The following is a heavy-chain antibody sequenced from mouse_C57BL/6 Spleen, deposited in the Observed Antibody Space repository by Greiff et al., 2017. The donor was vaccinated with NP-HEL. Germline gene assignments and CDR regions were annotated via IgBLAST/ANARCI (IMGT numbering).Heavy chain of an antibody. CDR3: ARSRVDSSGYVDY. CDR1: GYTFTSYW. V-gene: IGHV1-59*01. D-gene: IGHD3-2*02. CDR2: IDPSDSYT. J-gene: IGHJ2*01. Sequence: VQLQQPGAELVRPGTSVKLSCKASGYTFTSYWMHWVKQRPGQGLEWIGVIDPSDSYTNYNQKFKGKATLTVDTSSSTAYMQLSSLTSEDSAVYYCARSRVDSSGYVDYWGQGTTLTVSS.